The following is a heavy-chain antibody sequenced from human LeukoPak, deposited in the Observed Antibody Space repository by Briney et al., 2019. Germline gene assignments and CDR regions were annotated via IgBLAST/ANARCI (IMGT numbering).Heavy chain of an antibody. CDR2: IKQDGNEK. CDR3: VSEDRRCYYY. Sequence: PGGSLRHSCAAAGFSFSSWWMSWVRQAPGKGLEWVANIKQDGNEKYYVYSVKGRFTISRDNDKNSLFLQMNSMRAEDTAVYYCVSEDRRCYYYWGQGTLVTVSS. CDR1: GFSFSSWW. V-gene: IGHV3-7*01. D-gene: IGHD2-15*01. J-gene: IGHJ4*02.